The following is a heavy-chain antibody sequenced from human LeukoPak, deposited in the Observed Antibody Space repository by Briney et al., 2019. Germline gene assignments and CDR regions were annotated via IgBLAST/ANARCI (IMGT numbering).Heavy chain of an antibody. CDR3: AKDYGPKQLVFFDS. J-gene: IGHJ4*02. D-gene: IGHD6-13*01. CDR2: ISENGGTT. CDR1: GFTFSSYA. Sequence: GGSLRLSCAASGFTFSSYALSWVRQAPGKGLDWVSGISENGGTTFYADSVKGRFTITRDNSKNTLYVQMNSLRGEDTAVYYCAKDYGPKQLVFFDSWGQGTLVTVSS. V-gene: IGHV3-23*01.